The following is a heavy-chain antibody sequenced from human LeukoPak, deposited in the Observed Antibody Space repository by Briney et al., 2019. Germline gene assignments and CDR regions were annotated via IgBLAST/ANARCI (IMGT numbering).Heavy chain of an antibody. CDR3: ATADVAGSSGWYLFDY. CDR1: GYTFTGYY. Sequence: ASVKVSCKASGYTFTGYYMHWVRQAPGQGLEWMGWINPNSGGTNYAQKFQGRVTMTRDTSISTAYMELSRLRSDDTAVYYCATADVAGSSGWYLFDYWGQGTLVTVSS. J-gene: IGHJ4*02. V-gene: IGHV1-2*02. D-gene: IGHD6-19*01. CDR2: INPNSGGT.